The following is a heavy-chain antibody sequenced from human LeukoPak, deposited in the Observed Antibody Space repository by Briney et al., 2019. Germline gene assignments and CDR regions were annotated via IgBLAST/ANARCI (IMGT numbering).Heavy chain of an antibody. CDR3: ARGLRITMVRGVIDY. J-gene: IGHJ4*01. CDR1: GGSFSGYY. D-gene: IGHD3-10*01. Sequence: PSETLSLTCAVYGGSFSGYYWSWIRQPPGKGLEWIGEINHSGSTNYNAALKSRGTTSVDTSKHKFSLKRSSVTAADTAVYYCARGLRITMVRGVIDYWGHRTLVTVSS. CDR2: INHSGST. V-gene: IGHV4-34*01.